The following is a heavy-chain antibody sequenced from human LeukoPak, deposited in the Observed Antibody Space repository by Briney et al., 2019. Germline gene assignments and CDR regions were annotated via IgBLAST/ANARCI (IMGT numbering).Heavy chain of an antibody. V-gene: IGHV3-74*01. CDR2: INSDGSST. CDR3: ARGRGYSYVNNGMDV. D-gene: IGHD5-18*01. J-gene: IGHJ6*02. CDR1: GFTFSSYW. Sequence: GGSLRLSCAASGFTFSSYWMHWVRQAPGKGLVWVSRINSDGSSTSYADSVKGRFTISRDNAKNTLYLQMNSLSAEDTAVYYCARGRGYSYVNNGMDVWGQGTTVTVSS.